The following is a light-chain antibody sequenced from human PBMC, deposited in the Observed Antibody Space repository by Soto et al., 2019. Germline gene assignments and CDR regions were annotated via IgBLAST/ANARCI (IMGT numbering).Light chain of an antibody. CDR1: SSDVGSTNY. J-gene: IGLJ2*01. V-gene: IGLV2-14*03. Sequence: QSALTQPASVSGSPGQSIAISCTGTSSDVGSTNYVSWCQQHPGKAPKLIIYDVNNRPSGISNRFSGSKSGNTASLTISGLQAEDEADYYCSSYTTSSTVIFGGGTKVTVL. CDR3: SSYTTSSTVI. CDR2: DVN.